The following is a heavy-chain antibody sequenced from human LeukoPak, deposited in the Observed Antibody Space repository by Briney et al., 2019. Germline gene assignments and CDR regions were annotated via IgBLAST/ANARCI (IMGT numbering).Heavy chain of an antibody. V-gene: IGHV4-34*01. J-gene: IGHJ4*02. CDR1: GGSFSGYY. CDR3: ARRAFTFRYYFDY. CDR2: INHSGST. Sequence: KPSETLSLTCAVYGGSFSGYYWSWIRQPPGKGLEWIGEINHSGSTNYNPSLKSRVTISVDTSKNQFSLKLSSVTAADTAVYYCARRAFTFRYYFDYWDQGTLVTVSS.